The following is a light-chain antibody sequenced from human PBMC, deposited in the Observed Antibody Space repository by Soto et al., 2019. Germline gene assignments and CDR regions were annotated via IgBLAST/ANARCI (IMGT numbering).Light chain of an antibody. CDR3: HQYGSSPWT. V-gene: IGKV3-20*01. CDR2: GAS. J-gene: IGKJ1*01. Sequence: IVLTQSPGTLSLSPEERANLSCRASQSVSNNYLAWYQQKPGQAPRLLIYGASNRATGIPDRFSGSGSGTDFTLTISRLEPEDFAVYYCHQYGSSPWTFGQGTKVDI. CDR1: QSVSNNY.